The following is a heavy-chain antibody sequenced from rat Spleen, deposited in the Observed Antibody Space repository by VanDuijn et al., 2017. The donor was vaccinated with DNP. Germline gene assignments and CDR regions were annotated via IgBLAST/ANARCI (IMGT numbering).Heavy chain of an antibody. Sequence: EVQLVESGGGLVQPGRSLKLSCAASGFTFSDYNMAWVRQAPKKGLEWVAYISYDGGRNYNGDSVKGRFTIPRDNAKSTLYLQMNSLRSEDMATYYCARHVLPLRVWDYWGQGVMVTVSS. D-gene: IGHD1-4*01. V-gene: IGHV5-22*01. J-gene: IGHJ2*01. CDR1: GFTFSDYN. CDR3: ARHVLPLRVWDY. CDR2: ISYDGGRN.